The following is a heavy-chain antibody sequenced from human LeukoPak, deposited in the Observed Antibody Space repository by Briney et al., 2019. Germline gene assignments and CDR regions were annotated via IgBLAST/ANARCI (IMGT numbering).Heavy chain of an antibody. V-gene: IGHV1-46*01. Sequence: ASVKVSCKTSGYTFTSYYFHWVRQAPGQGLEWMGIINPSGGSTSYAQKFQGRVTMTRDTSTSTVYMELSSVSSEDTAVYYCARALYCSGSSCYPSASDYWGQGTLVTVSS. D-gene: IGHD2-15*01. J-gene: IGHJ4*02. CDR3: ARALYCSGSSCYPSASDY. CDR2: INPSGGST. CDR1: GYTFTSYY.